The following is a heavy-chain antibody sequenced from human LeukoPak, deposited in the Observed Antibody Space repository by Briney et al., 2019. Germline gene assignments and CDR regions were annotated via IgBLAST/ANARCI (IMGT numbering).Heavy chain of an antibody. CDR1: GFTFSNYD. V-gene: IGHV3-33*01. CDR2: IWYDGTNK. CDR3: ARDPCSGDSCYRFDP. Sequence: SGRSLRLSCAAAGFTFSNYDMHWVRQAPGKGLEWVAVIWYDGTNKYYADFVEGRFTISRDKSKNMLYLQMNSLRAEDTAVYYCARDPCSGDSCYRFDPWGQGTLVTVSS. J-gene: IGHJ5*02. D-gene: IGHD2-15*01.